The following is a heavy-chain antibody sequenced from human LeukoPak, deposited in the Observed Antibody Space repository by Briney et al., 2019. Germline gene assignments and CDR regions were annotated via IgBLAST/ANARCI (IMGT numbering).Heavy chain of an antibody. CDR1: GYTLTELS. CDR3: ATATVVVVAARYYGMDV. V-gene: IGHV1-24*01. CDR2: FDPEDGET. Sequence: ASVKVSCKVSGYTLTELSMHWVRQAPGKGLEWVGGFDPEDGETIYAQKFQGRVTMTEDTSTDTAYMELSSLRSEDTAVYYCATATVVVVAARYYGMDVWGQGTTVTVSS. D-gene: IGHD2-15*01. J-gene: IGHJ6*02.